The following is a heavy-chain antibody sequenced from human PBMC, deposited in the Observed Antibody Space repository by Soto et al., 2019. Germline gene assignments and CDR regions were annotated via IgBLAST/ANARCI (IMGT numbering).Heavy chain of an antibody. D-gene: IGHD3-16*01. CDR3: VRGGNAAGAFDI. V-gene: IGHV3-33*01. CDR2: IWDDGNKK. J-gene: IGHJ3*02. Sequence: QVQLVESGGGVVQPGRSLRLSCAASGFTFSDYGLHWVRQAPGKGLEWVAVIWDDGNKKFYADSVKGRFTISRDNSENTLYVQMNSLRAEDTAVYFCVRGGNAAGAFDIWGQGTMVTVFS. CDR1: GFTFSDYG.